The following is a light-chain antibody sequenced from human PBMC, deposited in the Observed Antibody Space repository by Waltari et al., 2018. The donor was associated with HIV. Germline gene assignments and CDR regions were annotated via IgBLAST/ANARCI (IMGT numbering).Light chain of an antibody. CDR3: CSYAGKSNTFLI. J-gene: IGLJ2*01. Sequence: QSALTQPASVSGSPGQSITISCTGTSNDVGSYNFVSWYQQHPGKAPRLIIYEVSKRPSGVSNRCSCSKSGNTASLTISGLQAEDEADYSCCSYAGKSNTFLIFGGGTKLTVL. CDR1: SNDVGSYNF. V-gene: IGLV2-23*02. CDR2: EVS.